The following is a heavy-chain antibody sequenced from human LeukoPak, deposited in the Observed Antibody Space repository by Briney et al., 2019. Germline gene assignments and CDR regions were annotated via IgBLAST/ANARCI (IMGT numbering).Heavy chain of an antibody. V-gene: IGHV5-51*01. CDR1: GYRFTSYW. Sequence: EESLKISCKGSGYRFTSYWIGWVRQMPGKGLEWMGIIYPSDSDSRYSPSFQGQVTISADKSISTAYLQWSSLKASDTAMYYCASGARTDYFAYWGQGTLVTVSS. J-gene: IGHJ4*02. D-gene: IGHD6-6*01. CDR2: IYPSDSDS. CDR3: ASGARTDYFAY.